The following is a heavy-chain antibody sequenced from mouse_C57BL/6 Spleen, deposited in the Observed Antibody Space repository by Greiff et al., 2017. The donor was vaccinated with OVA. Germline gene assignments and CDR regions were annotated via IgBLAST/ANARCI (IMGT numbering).Heavy chain of an antibody. CDR3: ARGGDYDEGFDY. V-gene: IGHV1-82*01. Sequence: VQLKESGPELVKPGASVKISCKASGYAFSSSWMNWVKQRPGKGLEWIGRIYPGDGDTNYNGKFKGKATLTADKSSSTAYMQLSSLTSEDSAVYFCARGGDYDEGFDYWGQGTTLTVSS. J-gene: IGHJ2*01. CDR1: GYAFSSSW. D-gene: IGHD2-4*01. CDR2: IYPGDGDT.